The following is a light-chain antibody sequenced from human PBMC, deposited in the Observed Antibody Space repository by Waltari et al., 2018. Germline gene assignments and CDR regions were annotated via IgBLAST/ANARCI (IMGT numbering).Light chain of an antibody. CDR2: RAS. V-gene: IGKV1-9*01. CDR3: QHHQTYAYI. J-gene: IGKJ2*01. CDR1: QDINIY. Sequence: DIQLTQSPSFLSASVGDRVTITCRASQDINIYLAWYQQSPGKAPSLLVYRASVLQSGVPSRFSGRGSGTEFTLTISSLQPEDSATYYCQHHQTYAYIFGQGTKLEIK.